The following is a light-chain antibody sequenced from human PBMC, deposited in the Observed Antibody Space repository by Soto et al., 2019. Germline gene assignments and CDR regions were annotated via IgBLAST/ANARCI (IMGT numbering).Light chain of an antibody. Sequence: QSALTQPASVSGSAGQSITISCSGTMRDVGAYNLVSWYQQHPGTAPKRIIYEDRNRPSGISSRFSGSRSGNTASLTISGLQSEDEGDYYCSAYTARSTLVFGGGTKVTVL. CDR2: EDR. V-gene: IGLV2-14*01. J-gene: IGLJ3*02. CDR1: MRDVGAYNL. CDR3: SAYTARSTLV.